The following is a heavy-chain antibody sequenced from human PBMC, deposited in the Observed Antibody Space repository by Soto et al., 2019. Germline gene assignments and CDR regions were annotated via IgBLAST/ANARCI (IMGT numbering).Heavy chain of an antibody. J-gene: IGHJ6*02. V-gene: IGHV4-31*03. CDR3: ARKGVGATIESGYYYYGMDV. CDR1: GGSISSGGYY. D-gene: IGHD5-12*01. Sequence: PSETLSLTCTVSGGSISSGGYYWSWIRQHPGKGLKWIGYIYYSGSTYYNTSLKNRVTISVDTSKNQFSLKLSSVTAADTAVYYCARKGVGATIESGYYYYGMDVWGQGTTVTVSS. CDR2: IYYSGST.